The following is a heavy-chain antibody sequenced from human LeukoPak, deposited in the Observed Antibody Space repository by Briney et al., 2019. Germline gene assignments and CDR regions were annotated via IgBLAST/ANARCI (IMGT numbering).Heavy chain of an antibody. CDR1: GGSISSSSYY. V-gene: IGHV4-61*01. Sequence: KPSETLSLTCTVSGGSISSSSYYWGWIRQPPGKGLEWIGYIYYSGSTNYNPSLKSRVTISVDTSKNQFSLKLSSVTAADTAVYYCARDGGIAAAGHAFDIWGQGTMVTVSS. D-gene: IGHD6-13*01. CDR3: ARDGGIAAAGHAFDI. CDR2: IYYSGST. J-gene: IGHJ3*02.